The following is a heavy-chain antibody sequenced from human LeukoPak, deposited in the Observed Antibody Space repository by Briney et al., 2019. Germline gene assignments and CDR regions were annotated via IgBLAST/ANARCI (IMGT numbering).Heavy chain of an antibody. J-gene: IGHJ4*02. CDR3: AADFDY. CDR1: GFTFSSYG. V-gene: IGHV3-30*03. Sequence: PGGSLRLSCAASGFTFSSYGMHWVRQAPGKGLEWVAVISYDGSNKYYADSVKGRFTISRDNSKNTLYLQMSSLRAEDTAVYYCAADFDYWGQGTLVTVSS. CDR2: ISYDGSNK.